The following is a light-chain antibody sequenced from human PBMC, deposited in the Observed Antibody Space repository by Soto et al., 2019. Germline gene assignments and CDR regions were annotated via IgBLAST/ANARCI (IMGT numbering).Light chain of an antibody. CDR3: CSYVGSTTYV. CDR1: SNDVGRYNQ. Sequence: QSALTQPASVSGSPGQSITISCTGSSNDVGRYNQVSWYQQHPGKAPKVMIYEGSQRPSGVSNRFSGSKSGNTASLTISGLQAEDEADYYCCSYVGSTTYVFGTGT. CDR2: EGS. J-gene: IGLJ1*01. V-gene: IGLV2-23*01.